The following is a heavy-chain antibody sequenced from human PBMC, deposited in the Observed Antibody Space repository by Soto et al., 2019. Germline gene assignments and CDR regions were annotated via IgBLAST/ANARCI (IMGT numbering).Heavy chain of an antibody. CDR3: AHRVSYPARDVGWFDS. V-gene: IGHV2-5*02. D-gene: IGHD1-26*01. CDR1: GFSLTNSGVG. Sequence: QITLKESGPTLVEPTQTLTLTCSFSGFSLTNSGVGVGWFRQAPGKALECLGIIYWDHDRRYKPSLKTRLTITNETSKNQVVLSMTYMEPVDTGTYYCAHRVSYPARDVGWFDSWGQGTPVTVS. J-gene: IGHJ5*01. CDR2: IYWDHDR.